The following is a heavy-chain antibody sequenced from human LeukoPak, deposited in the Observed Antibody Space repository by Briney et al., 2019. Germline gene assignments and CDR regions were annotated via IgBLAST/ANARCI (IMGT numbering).Heavy chain of an antibody. D-gene: IGHD5-24*01. CDR2: MNPNSGNT. CDR3: ARGHGYNLNYYFDY. Sequence: ASVTVSCKASGYTFTSYDINWVRQATGQGLEWMGWMNPNSGNTGYAQKFQGRVTMTRNTSISTAYMELSSLRSEDTAVYYCARGHGYNLNYYFDYWGQGTLVTVSS. CDR1: GYTFTSYD. J-gene: IGHJ4*02. V-gene: IGHV1-8*01.